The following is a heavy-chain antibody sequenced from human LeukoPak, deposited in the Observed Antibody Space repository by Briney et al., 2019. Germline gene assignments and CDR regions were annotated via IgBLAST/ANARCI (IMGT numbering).Heavy chain of an antibody. V-gene: IGHV3-30*18. D-gene: IGHD3-22*01. CDR3: AKGLRITMIVVVMDAFDI. J-gene: IGHJ3*02. CDR2: ISYDGSNK. CDR1: GFTFSSYG. Sequence: PGGSLRLSCAASGFTFSSYGMHWVRQAPGKGLEWVAVISYDGSNKYYADSVKGRFTISRDNSKNTLYLQMNSLRAEDTAVYYCAKGLRITMIVVVMDAFDIWGQGTMVTVSS.